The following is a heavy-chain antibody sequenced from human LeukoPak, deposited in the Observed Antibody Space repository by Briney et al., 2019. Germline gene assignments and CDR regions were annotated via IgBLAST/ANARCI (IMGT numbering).Heavy chain of an antibody. CDR3: ARGDRRFEY. V-gene: IGHV3-7*01. D-gene: IGHD2-21*01. J-gene: IGHJ4*02. CDR1: GFTFSSYW. Sequence: GGSLRLSCAASGFTFSSYWMHWVRQAPGKGLEWVANIKEDGTEEYYVDSVKGRFTISRDNAKNSLSLQMKSLRPEDTAVYYCARGDRRFEYWGQGALVTVSS. CDR2: IKEDGTEE.